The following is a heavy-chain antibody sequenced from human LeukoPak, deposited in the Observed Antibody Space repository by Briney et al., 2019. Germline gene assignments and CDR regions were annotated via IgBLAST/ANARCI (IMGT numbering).Heavy chain of an antibody. CDR1: GFTVSSNY. V-gene: IGHV3-53*01. CDR2: IYSGGST. J-gene: IGHJ5*02. CDR3: ARGVVDSRVGFDP. D-gene: IGHD6-13*01. Sequence: GGSPRLSCAASGFTVSSNYMSWVRQAPGKGLEWVSVIYSGGSTYYADSVKGRFTISRDNSKNTLYLQMNSLRAEDTAVYYCARGVVDSRVGFDPWGQGTLVTVSS.